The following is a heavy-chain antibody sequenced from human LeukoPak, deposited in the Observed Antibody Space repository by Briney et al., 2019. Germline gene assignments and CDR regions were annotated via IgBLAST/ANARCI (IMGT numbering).Heavy chain of an antibody. Sequence: PGGSLRLSCAASGFTFSSYEMNWVRQAPGKGLEWVGFIRSKAYGGTTEYAASVKGRFTISRDDSKSIAYLQMNSLKTEDTAVYYCTRDISLLVVVPAGDDYWGQGTLVTVSS. V-gene: IGHV3-49*04. D-gene: IGHD2-2*01. CDR1: GFTFSSYE. CDR2: IRSKAYGGTT. CDR3: TRDISLLVVVPAGDDY. J-gene: IGHJ4*02.